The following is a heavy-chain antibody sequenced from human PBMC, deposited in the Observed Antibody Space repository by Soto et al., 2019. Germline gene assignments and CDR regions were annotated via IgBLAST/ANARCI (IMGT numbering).Heavy chain of an antibody. J-gene: IGHJ6*02. Sequence: GESLKISCKGSGYSFTSYWISWVRQMPGKGLEWMGRIDPSDSYINYSPSFQGHVTISADKSISTAYLQWSSLKASDTAMYYCARPHCSSTSCYSYGMDVWGQGTTVTVSS. D-gene: IGHD2-2*02. CDR3: ARPHCSSTSCYSYGMDV. CDR1: GYSFTSYW. CDR2: IDPSDSYI. V-gene: IGHV5-10-1*01.